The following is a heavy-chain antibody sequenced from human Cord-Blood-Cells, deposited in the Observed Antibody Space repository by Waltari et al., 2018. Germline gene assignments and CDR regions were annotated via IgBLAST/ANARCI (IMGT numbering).Heavy chain of an antibody. CDR2: IYHSGST. V-gene: IGHV4-30-2*01. CDR1: GGSISSGGYS. D-gene: IGHD3-3*01. Sequence: SGSGLVKPSQTLSLTCAVSGGSISSGGYSWSWIRQPPGKGLEWIGYIYHSGSTYYNPSLKSRVTISVDRSKNQFSLKLSSVTAADTAVYYCAREILRFLEWFGWFDPWGQGTLVTVSS. J-gene: IGHJ5*02. CDR3: AREILRFLEWFGWFDP.